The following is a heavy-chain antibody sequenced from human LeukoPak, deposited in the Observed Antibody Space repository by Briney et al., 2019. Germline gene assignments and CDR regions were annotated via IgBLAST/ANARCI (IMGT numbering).Heavy chain of an antibody. CDR1: GGSISSYY. Sequence: PSETLSLTCTVSGGSISSYYWSWIRQPPGKGLEWIGYIYYIVSTNYNPSPKSRVTISVDTSKNQFSLKLSSVTAADTAVYYCARGRRYCTNGMCYSNYYYMDVWGKGTTVTASS. CDR3: ARGRRYCTNGMCYSNYYYMDV. D-gene: IGHD2-8*01. V-gene: IGHV4-59*01. CDR2: IYYIVST. J-gene: IGHJ6*03.